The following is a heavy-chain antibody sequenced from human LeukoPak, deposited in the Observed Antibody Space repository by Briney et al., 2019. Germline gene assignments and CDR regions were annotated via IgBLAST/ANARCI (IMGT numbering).Heavy chain of an antibody. Sequence: PSETLSLTCSASGYSISSGNYWGWIRLPPGKGLQWIGSIYHSGSTYYNPSLKSRVTISVDTSKNQFSLKLSSVTAADTAVYYCAKSLYYYDSTFDYWGQGTLVTVSS. CDR3: AKSLYYYDSTFDY. J-gene: IGHJ4*02. CDR1: GYSISSGNY. V-gene: IGHV4-38-2*01. D-gene: IGHD3-22*01. CDR2: IYHSGST.